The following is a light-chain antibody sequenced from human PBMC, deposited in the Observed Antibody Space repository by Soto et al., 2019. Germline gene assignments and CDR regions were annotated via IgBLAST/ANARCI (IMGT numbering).Light chain of an antibody. CDR2: AAS. CDR1: QSISSY. Sequence: DIQMTQSPSSLSASVGDRVTITCRASQSISSYLNWYQQKPGKAPKLLIYAASSLQSGVPSRFSGSGSGTDFTLTISSLQPEDFATYYCLQEYNYPLTFGGGTKVDIK. J-gene: IGKJ4*01. V-gene: IGKV1-39*01. CDR3: LQEYNYPLT.